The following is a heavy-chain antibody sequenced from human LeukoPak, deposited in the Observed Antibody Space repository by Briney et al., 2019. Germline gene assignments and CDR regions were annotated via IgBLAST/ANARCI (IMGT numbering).Heavy chain of an antibody. Sequence: GASVKVSCKAFEYTFTGYFIHWVRQAPGQGLEWMRWINPKSGGTNYAQKFQGRVTMTRDTSISTAYMELSRLRSDDTAVYFCARGDYYDSSVYYYDWGQGTLVTVSS. J-gene: IGHJ1*01. CDR3: ARGDYYDSSVYYYD. CDR2: INPKSGGT. D-gene: IGHD3-22*01. CDR1: EYTFTGYF. V-gene: IGHV1-2*02.